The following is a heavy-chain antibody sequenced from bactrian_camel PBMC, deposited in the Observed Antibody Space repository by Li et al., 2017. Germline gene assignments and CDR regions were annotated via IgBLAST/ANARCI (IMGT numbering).Heavy chain of an antibody. D-gene: IGHD2*01. CDR1: GYRYSSAA. CDR2: TYTGDGRT. V-gene: IGHV3S54*01. J-gene: IGHJ4*01. Sequence: VQLVESGGGSVQSGGSLRLSCVMSGYRYSSAAYMGWFRQAPGKKREAVAITYTGDGRTWYVDSVKGRFTISKDNAKKTVYLQMNNLKPEDTAIYYCAASRRGDCWYTPLLSSDYDYWGQGTQVTVS. CDR3: AASRRGDCWYTPLLSSDYDY.